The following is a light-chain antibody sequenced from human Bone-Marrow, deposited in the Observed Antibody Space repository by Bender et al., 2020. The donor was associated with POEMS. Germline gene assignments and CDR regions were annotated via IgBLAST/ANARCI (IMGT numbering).Light chain of an antibody. Sequence: QSVLTQPPSVSAAPGQKVTISCSGSTSNIANNYVSWYLHLPGAAPNLLIYDNNKRPLEIPDRFSGSKSGTSATLGITGLQTGDEADYHCATWDSGLNSWVFGGGTKVTVL. CDR3: ATWDSGLNSWV. J-gene: IGLJ3*02. CDR1: TSNIANNY. V-gene: IGLV1-51*01. CDR2: DNN.